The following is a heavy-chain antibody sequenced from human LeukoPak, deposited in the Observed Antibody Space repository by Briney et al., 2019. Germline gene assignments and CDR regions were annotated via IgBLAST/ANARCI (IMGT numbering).Heavy chain of an antibody. CDR2: INPDGSTT. CDR3: VRGYYAGRGHHFEY. Sequence: PGGSLRLSCAASGFTLSTYWMHWVRQAPGKGLVWVSRINPDGSTTTYADSVEGRFTISRDNAKNTLYLQMNSLRAEDTAVYYCVRGYYAGRGHHFEYWGQGTLVTVSS. V-gene: IGHV3-74*01. J-gene: IGHJ4*02. D-gene: IGHD3-22*01. CDR1: GFTLSTYW.